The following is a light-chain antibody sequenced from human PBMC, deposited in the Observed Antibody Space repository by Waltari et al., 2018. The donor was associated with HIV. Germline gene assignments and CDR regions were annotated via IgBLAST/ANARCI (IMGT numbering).Light chain of an antibody. CDR1: PSVLYRSNNKEY. CDR2: WAS. CDR3: QQYYSTPWT. V-gene: IGKV4-1*01. J-gene: IGKJ1*01. Sequence: DIVMTQSPDSLAVFLGERATINCKSSPSVLYRSNNKEYLAWYQHKPGQTPKWLLYWASTRESGVPDRFSGSGSGTDFTLTISGLQAEDVAVYYCQQYYSTPWTFGQGTRVEIK.